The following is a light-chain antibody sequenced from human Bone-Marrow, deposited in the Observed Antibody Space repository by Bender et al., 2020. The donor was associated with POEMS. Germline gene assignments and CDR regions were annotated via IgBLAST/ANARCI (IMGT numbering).Light chain of an antibody. CDR1: SSDVGSYSL. CDR2: EGT. V-gene: IGLV2-23*01. CDR3: CSHAGSSGWV. Sequence: QSALTQPASVSGSPGQSITISCTGTSSDVGSYSLVSWYQQHPGKAPKLIIYEGTKRPSGVAYRFSGSKSDNTASLTISGLQAEDEADYYCCSHAGSSGWVFGGGTKLTVL. J-gene: IGLJ3*02.